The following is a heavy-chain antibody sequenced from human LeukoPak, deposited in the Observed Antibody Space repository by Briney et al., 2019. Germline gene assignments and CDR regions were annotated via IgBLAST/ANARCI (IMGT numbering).Heavy chain of an antibody. D-gene: IGHD3-22*01. V-gene: IGHV4-34*01. CDR1: GGSFSGYY. Sequence: SETLSLTCAVYGGSFSGYYWNWIRQPPGKGLEWIGEIIHSGSTNYNPSLKSRVTISVDTSKNQFSLKLSSVTAADTAVYYCARGPPLAHYGPGGYYFFDYWGQGILVTVSP. CDR2: IIHSGST. J-gene: IGHJ4*02. CDR3: ARGPPLAHYGPGGYYFFDY.